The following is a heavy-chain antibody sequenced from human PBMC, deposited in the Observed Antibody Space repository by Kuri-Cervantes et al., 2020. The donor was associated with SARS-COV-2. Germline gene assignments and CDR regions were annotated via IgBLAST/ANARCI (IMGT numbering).Heavy chain of an antibody. Sequence: ASVKVSCKASGYTFTSYGISWVRQAPGQGLEWMGWISAYNGNTNYAQKLQGRVTMTTDTSTSTAYMELRSLRSDDTAVYYCARDPSYYDSSGYYSPDAPQFDYWGQGTLVTVSS. CDR2: ISAYNGNT. CDR1: GYTFTSYG. CDR3: ARDPSYYDSSGYYSPDAPQFDY. V-gene: IGHV1-18*01. J-gene: IGHJ4*02. D-gene: IGHD3-22*01.